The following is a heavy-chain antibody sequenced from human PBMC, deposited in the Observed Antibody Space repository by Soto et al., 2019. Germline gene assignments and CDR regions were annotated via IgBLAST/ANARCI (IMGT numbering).Heavy chain of an antibody. Sequence: GGSLRLSCAPSGFTFSSYSMNWVRQAPGKGLEWVSSISSSSSYIYYADSVKGRFTISRDNAKNSLYLQMNSLRAEDTAMDYCARDSSAWPNYFDSWGQVIQVTVSS. CDR3: ARDSSAWPNYFDS. V-gene: IGHV3-21*04. J-gene: IGHJ4*02. D-gene: IGHD6-19*01. CDR2: ISSSSSYI. CDR1: GFTFSSYS.